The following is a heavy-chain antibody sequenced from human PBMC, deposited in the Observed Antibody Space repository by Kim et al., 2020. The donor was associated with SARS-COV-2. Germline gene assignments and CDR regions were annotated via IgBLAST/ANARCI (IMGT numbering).Heavy chain of an antibody. CDR2: ISWDGGST. V-gene: IGHV3-43*01. D-gene: IGHD3-16*01. J-gene: IGHJ6*02. CDR3: AKDLLGGYGMDV. Sequence: GGSLRLSCAASGFTFDDYTMHWVRQAPGKGLEWVSLISWDGGSTYYADSVKGRFTISRDNSKNSLYLQMNSLRTEDTALYYCAKDLLGGYGMDVWGQGTTVTVSS. CDR1: GFTFDDYT.